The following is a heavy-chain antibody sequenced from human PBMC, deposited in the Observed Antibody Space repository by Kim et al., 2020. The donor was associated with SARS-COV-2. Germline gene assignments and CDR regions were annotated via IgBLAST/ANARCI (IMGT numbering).Heavy chain of an antibody. V-gene: IGHV4-34*01. CDR3: ARRRVSSGLFSY. J-gene: IGHJ4*02. Sequence: SETLSLTCAVYGGSFSGYYWNWIRQPPGKGLEWIGEINHSGSTNYNPSLKSRVTISVDTSKNQFSLKLSSVTAADTAVYYCARRRVSSGLFSYWGQGTLVTVSS. CDR2: INHSGST. D-gene: IGHD6-19*01. CDR1: GGSFSGYY.